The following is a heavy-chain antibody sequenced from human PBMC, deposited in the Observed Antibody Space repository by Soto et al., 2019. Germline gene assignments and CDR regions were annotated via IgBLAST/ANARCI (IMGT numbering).Heavy chain of an antibody. Sequence: PGGSLRLSCAASGFTFSSYAMSWVRQAPGKGLEWVSVISGGGSAIYYAASVRGRFTISRDNSKNTVYLQMSSLRPEDTAVYYCAKSRLVTRSDSDYWGQGILVTVSS. J-gene: IGHJ4*02. CDR1: GFTFSSYA. CDR2: ISGGGSAI. V-gene: IGHV3-23*01. CDR3: AKSRLVTRSDSDY. D-gene: IGHD2-2*01.